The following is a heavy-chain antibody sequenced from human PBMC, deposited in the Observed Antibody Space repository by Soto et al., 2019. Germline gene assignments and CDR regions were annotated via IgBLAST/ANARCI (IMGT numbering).Heavy chain of an antibody. CDR1: GYTFTSHY. D-gene: IGHD7-27*01. Sequence: ASVKVSCKAFGYTFTSHYVHWVRQAPGQGREWMGWMNPNSGNTGYAHKFQGRVTMTRDTSISTAYMELSGLRSEDTAVYYCARGPRNWGFDYWGQGTPVTVSS. J-gene: IGHJ4*02. CDR3: ARGPRNWGFDY. CDR2: MNPNSGNT. V-gene: IGHV1-8*02.